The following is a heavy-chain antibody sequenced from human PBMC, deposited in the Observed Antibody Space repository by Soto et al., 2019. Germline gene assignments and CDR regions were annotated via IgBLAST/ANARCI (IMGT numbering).Heavy chain of an antibody. V-gene: IGHV5-51*01. CDR1: GYKVSTWHNFTSYW. CDR3: ARRSRDGYPGNWFDP. Sequence: GESLKISCLCSGYKVSTWHNFTSYWIAWVRQMPGEGLEWMGIIYPDDSDTRYSPSFQGQITISADKSLSTAYLQWSSLKASDTALYYCARRSRDGYPGNWFDPWGQGTLVTVSS. CDR2: IYPDDSDT. J-gene: IGHJ5*02. D-gene: IGHD2-21*01.